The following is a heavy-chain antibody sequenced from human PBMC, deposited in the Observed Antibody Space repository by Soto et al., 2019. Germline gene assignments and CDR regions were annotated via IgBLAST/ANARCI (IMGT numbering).Heavy chain of an antibody. CDR1: GGTFISYA. D-gene: IGHD6-6*01. V-gene: IGHV1-69*13. CDR2: IIPIFGTA. CDR3: ARARTAARIHYYYGMEV. Sequence: ASVKVSCKASGGTFISYAISWVRQARGQGLEWMGGIIPIFGTANYAQKFQGRVTITADESTSTAYMELSSLRSEDTAVYYCARARTAARIHYYYGMEVWGKGTTVNVSS. J-gene: IGHJ6*04.